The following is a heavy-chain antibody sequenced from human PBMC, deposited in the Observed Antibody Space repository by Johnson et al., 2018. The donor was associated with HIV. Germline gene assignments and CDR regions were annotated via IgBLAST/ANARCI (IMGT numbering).Heavy chain of an antibody. J-gene: IGHJ3*02. CDR2: ISSSGSTI. CDR1: GFTFSDYY. D-gene: IGHD6-19*01. Sequence: QVQLVESGGGLVKPGGSLRLSCVASGFTFSDYYMTWIRQAPRKGLEWVSYISSSGSTIYYADSGKGRFTISRDNARNSLFLQMNSLRAEDTAVYYCARIPGSGWEHDAFDIWGQGTLVTVSS. V-gene: IGHV3-11*04. CDR3: ARIPGSGWEHDAFDI.